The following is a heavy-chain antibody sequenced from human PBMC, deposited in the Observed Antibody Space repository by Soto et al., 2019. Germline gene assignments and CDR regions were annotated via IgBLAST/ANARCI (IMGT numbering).Heavy chain of an antibody. J-gene: IGHJ6*02. CDR1: GFTFSSYG. Sequence: GGSLRLSCAASGFTFSSYGMHWVRQAPGKGLEWVAVISYDGSNKYYADSVKGRFTISRDNSKNTLYLQMNSLRAEDTAVYYCAKDCRWLRFRPHRSYYYYYGMDVWGQGTTVTVSS. D-gene: IGHD5-12*01. V-gene: IGHV3-30*18. CDR2: ISYDGSNK. CDR3: AKDCRWLRFRPHRSYYYYYGMDV.